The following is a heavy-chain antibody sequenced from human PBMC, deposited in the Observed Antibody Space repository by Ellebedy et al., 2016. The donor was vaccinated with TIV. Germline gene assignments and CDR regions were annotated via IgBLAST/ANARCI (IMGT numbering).Heavy chain of an antibody. J-gene: IGHJ4*02. CDR3: ARDLASGYPDY. CDR2: ISAYNGNT. V-gene: IGHV1-18*01. Sequence: AASVKVSCKASGYTFTSYGIGWVRQAPGQGLEWMGWISAYNGNTNYAQKLQGRVTMTTDTSTRTAYMELRSLRSDDTAVYYCARDLASGYPDYWGQGTLVTVSS. CDR1: GYTFTSYG. D-gene: IGHD5-12*01.